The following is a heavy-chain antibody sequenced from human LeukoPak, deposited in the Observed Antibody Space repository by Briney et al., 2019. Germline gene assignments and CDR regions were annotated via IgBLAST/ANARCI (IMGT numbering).Heavy chain of an antibody. CDR3: AREADRNGGLDS. CDR2: MYTGGST. D-gene: IGHD3-10*01. V-gene: IGHV3-53*04. CDR1: GFTVSSNY. J-gene: IGHJ4*02. Sequence: GRSLRLSCAASGFTVSSNYMGWVRQAPGKGLEWVSSMYTGGSTYYADSVKGRFTISRHNSKNTLYLQMNSLRTEDTAVYYCAREADRNGGLDSWGQGTLVTVSS.